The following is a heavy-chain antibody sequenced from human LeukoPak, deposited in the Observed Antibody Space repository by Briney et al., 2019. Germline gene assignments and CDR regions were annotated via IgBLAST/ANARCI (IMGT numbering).Heavy chain of an antibody. Sequence: ASVKVSCKASGYTFTGYYMHWVRQAPGQGLGWMGWINPNSGGTNYAQKFQSRVTMTRDTSISTAYMELSRLRSDDTAVYYCARGYSRFDVGFDYWGQGTLVTVSS. CDR2: INPNSGGT. J-gene: IGHJ4*02. V-gene: IGHV1-2*02. CDR3: ARGYSRFDVGFDY. D-gene: IGHD6-13*01. CDR1: GYTFTGYY.